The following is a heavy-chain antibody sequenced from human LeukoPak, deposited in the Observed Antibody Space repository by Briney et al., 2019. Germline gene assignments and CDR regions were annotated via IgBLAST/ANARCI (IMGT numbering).Heavy chain of an antibody. V-gene: IGHV3-23*01. CDR1: GFTFSSYA. CDR2: ISGSGGST. J-gene: IGHJ4*02. D-gene: IGHD6-19*01. Sequence: PGGSLRLSCAASGFTFSSYAMSWVRQAPGKGLEWVSAISGSGGSTYYADSVKGRFTISRDNSKNTLYLQMNSLRAEDTAVYYCAKDRSSGWFVGYFDYWGQGTLVTVSS. CDR3: AKDRSSGWFVGYFDY.